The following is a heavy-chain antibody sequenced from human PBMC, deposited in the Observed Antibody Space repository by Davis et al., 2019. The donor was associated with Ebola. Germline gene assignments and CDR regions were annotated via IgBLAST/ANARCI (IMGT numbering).Heavy chain of an antibody. CDR1: GGTFSSYA. V-gene: IGHV1-69*04. D-gene: IGHD6-19*01. CDR3: ARDWRNPGVAEDGRGFAL. J-gene: IGHJ5*02. CDR2: IIPILGIA. Sequence: SVKVSCKASGGTFSSYAISWVRQAPGQGLEWMGRIIPILGIANYAQKFQGRVTMTSDTSTSTVYMELSSLTSEDTAVYYCARDWRNPGVAEDGRGFALWGQGTLVIVSS.